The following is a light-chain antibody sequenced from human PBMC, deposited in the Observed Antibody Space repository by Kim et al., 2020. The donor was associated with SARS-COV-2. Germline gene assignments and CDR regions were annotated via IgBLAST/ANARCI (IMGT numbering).Light chain of an antibody. CDR3: QVWDRSTNRV. Sequence: APRKTARITCGGNNNGSKSVHWYQQKPGQAPVVVIYYDTGRPSGVPERFSGSNSGDTATLTISRVEAGDEADYYCQVWDRSTNRVFGGGTKLTVL. CDR2: YDT. J-gene: IGLJ3*02. CDR1: NNGSKS. V-gene: IGLV3-21*04.